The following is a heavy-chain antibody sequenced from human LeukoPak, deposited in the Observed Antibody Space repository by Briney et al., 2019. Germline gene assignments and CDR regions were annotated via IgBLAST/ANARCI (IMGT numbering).Heavy chain of an antibody. CDR1: GFTFSSYA. V-gene: IGHV3-23*01. J-gene: IGHJ4*02. CDR3: AKNPVVVVAVVLDY. CDR2: ISGSGGST. Sequence: GGSLRLSCAASGFTFSSYAMSWVRQAPGKGLEWVPAISGSGGSTYYADSVKGRFTISRDNSKNTLYLQMNSLRAEDTAVYYCAKNPVVVVAVVLDYWGQGTLVTVSS. D-gene: IGHD2-15*01.